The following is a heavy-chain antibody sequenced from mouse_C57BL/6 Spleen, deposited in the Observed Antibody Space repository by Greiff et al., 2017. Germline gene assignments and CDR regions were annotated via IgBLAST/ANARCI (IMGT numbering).Heavy chain of an antibody. J-gene: IGHJ4*01. CDR1: GYTFTDYY. Sequence: VQLQQSGPELVKPGASVKISCKASGYTFTDYYMNWVKQSHGKSLEWIGDINPNNGGTSYNQKFKGKATLTVDKSSSTAYMALRSLTSEDSAVYYCARGRGLVDYDYAMDYWGQGTSVTVSS. V-gene: IGHV1-26*01. CDR3: ARGRGLVDYDYAMDY. D-gene: IGHD2-4*01. CDR2: INPNNGGT.